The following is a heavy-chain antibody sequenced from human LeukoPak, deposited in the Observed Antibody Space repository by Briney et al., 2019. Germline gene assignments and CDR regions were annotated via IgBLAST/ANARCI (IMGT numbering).Heavy chain of an antibody. CDR2: IKQDGSEK. J-gene: IGHJ3*02. D-gene: IGHD3-3*01. V-gene: IGHV3-7*04. Sequence: GGSLRLSCAASGFTFSSYWMSWVRQAPGKGLEWVANIKQDGSEKYCVDSVKGRFTISRDNAKNSLYLQMNSLRAEDTAVYYRAGAYYGADAFDIWGQGTTVTVSS. CDR3: AGAYYGADAFDI. CDR1: GFTFSSYW.